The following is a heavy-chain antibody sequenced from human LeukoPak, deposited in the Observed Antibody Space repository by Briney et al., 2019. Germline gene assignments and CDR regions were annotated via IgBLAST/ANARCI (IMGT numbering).Heavy chain of an antibody. Sequence: GGSLRLSCAPSRFTFSSYGMHWVRQTPGKGLEWVAFIRHDGSYQQYADSVKGRFTVPRDNSKDTVYLQMNSLRTEDTAVYYCAKNRDSSDYPRDFDYWGQGTLVTVSS. V-gene: IGHV3-30*02. CDR1: RFTFSSYG. CDR3: AKNRDSSDYPRDFDY. D-gene: IGHD6-19*01. CDR2: IRHDGSYQ. J-gene: IGHJ4*02.